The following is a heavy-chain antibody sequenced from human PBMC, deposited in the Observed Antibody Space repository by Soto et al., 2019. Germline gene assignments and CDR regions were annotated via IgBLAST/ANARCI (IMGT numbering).Heavy chain of an antibody. J-gene: IGHJ4*02. CDR1: GYTFTGYY. CDR2: INPNSGGT. D-gene: IGHD5-12*01. V-gene: IGHV1-2*04. Sequence: QVQLVQSGAEVKKPGASVKVSCKASGYTFTGYYMHWVRQAPGQGLEWMGWINPNSGGTNYAQKFQGWVTMTRDTSISTAYMELSRLRSDDTAVYYCARDWGYSGYDPKYYFDYWGQGTLVTVSS. CDR3: ARDWGYSGYDPKYYFDY.